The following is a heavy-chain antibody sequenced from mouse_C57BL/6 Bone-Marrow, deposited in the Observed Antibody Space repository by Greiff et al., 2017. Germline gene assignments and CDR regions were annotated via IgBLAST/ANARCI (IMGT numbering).Heavy chain of an antibody. CDR1: GYSFTGYY. CDR3: ARKDGNSFAY. D-gene: IGHD2-1*01. J-gene: IGHJ3*01. Sequence: EVQLQQSGPELVKPGASVKISCKASGYSFTGYYMNWVKQSPEKSLEWIGEINPSTGGTTYNQKFKAKATLTVDKSSSTAYMQLQSLTSEDSAVYYCARKDGNSFAYWGQGTLVTVSA. V-gene: IGHV1-42*01. CDR2: INPSTGGT.